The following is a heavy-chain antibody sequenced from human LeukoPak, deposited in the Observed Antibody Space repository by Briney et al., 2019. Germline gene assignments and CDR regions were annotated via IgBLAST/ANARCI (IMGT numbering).Heavy chain of an antibody. D-gene: IGHD4-23*01. CDR2: IYYSGST. CDR3: ARPSYGGDFDY. CDR1: GGSISSSSYY. V-gene: IGHV4-39*01. Sequence: PSETLPLTCTVSGGSISSSSYYWGWIRQPPGKGLEWIGSIYYSGSTYYNPSLKSRVTISVDTSKNQFSLKLSSVTAADTAVYYCARPSYGGDFDYWGQGTLVTVSS. J-gene: IGHJ4*02.